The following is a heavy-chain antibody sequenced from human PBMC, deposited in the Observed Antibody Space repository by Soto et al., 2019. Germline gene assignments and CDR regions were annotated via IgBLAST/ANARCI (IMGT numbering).Heavy chain of an antibody. CDR3: ARVKKGLWLVPY. D-gene: IGHD6-19*01. J-gene: IGHJ4*02. CDR2: MNPNSGNT. V-gene: IGHV1-8*01. CDR1: GYTFTSYD. Sequence: ASVKVSFKASGYTFTSYDINWLRQATGQGLEWMGWMNPNSGNTGYAQKFQGRVTMTRNTSISTAYMELSSLRSEDTAVYYCARVKKGLWLVPYWGQGTLVTVSS.